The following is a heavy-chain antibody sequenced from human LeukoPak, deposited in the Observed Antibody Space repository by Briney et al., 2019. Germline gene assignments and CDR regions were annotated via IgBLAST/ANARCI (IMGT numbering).Heavy chain of an antibody. D-gene: IGHD6-13*01. Sequence: SETLSLTCTVSGGSISSGSYYWSWIRQPAGKGLEWIGRIYTSGSTNFNPSLKSRVTISVDTSKNQFSLKLSSVTAADTAVYYCAREKNLFRIAAAGSDYWGQGTLVTVSS. CDR3: AREKNLFRIAAAGSDY. CDR2: IYTSGST. J-gene: IGHJ4*02. CDR1: GGSISSGSYY. V-gene: IGHV4-61*02.